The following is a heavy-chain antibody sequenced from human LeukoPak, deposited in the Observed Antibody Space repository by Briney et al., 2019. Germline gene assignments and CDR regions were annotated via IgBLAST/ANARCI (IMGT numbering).Heavy chain of an antibody. V-gene: IGHV1-69*06. J-gene: IGHJ4*02. D-gene: IGHD6-13*01. Sequence: SVTVSCKASGGTFSSNVISWVRQAPGQGLEWMGRIIPNIGTPDYAQKFQGRVTITADKSTNTAYMELTSLKSEDTAVYYCARAGGSSWFVSLYYWGQGTLVTVSS. CDR1: GGTFSSNV. CDR2: IIPNIGTP. CDR3: ARAGGSSWFVSLYY.